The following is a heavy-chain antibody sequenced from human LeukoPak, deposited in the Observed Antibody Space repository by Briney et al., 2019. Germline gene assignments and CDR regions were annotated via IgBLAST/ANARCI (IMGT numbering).Heavy chain of an antibody. CDR3: ARDCTNGLCYADY. CDR2: INEDGSER. CDR1: GFTFSKTW. V-gene: IGHV3-7*01. J-gene: IGHJ4*02. D-gene: IGHD2-8*01. Sequence: PGGSLRLSCAAAGFTFSKTWMSWVRQAPGKGLAWVASINEDGSERRYADSVKGRVTISRDNAKNSLYLQMNSLKAEDTAVYYCARDCTNGLCYADYWGQGTLVTVSS.